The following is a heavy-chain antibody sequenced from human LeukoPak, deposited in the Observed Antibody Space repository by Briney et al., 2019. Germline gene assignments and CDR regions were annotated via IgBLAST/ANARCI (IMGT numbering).Heavy chain of an antibody. CDR3: ARGVDAFDI. CDR1: GFTFSSYI. Sequence: GGSLRLSCAAAGFTFSSYIMTWVRQAPGKGLEWVSAISGSGGSTYYADSVKGRFTISRDNSRNTLYLQMNSLRAEDTAVYYCARGVDAFDIWGQGTMVTVSS. D-gene: IGHD3-16*01. J-gene: IGHJ3*02. CDR2: ISGSGGST. V-gene: IGHV3-23*01.